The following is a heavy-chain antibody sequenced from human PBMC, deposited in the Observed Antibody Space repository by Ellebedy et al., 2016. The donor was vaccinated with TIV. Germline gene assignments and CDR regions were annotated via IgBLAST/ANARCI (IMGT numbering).Heavy chain of an antibody. V-gene: IGHV3-23*01. Sequence: GESLKISCAASGFTFSSFAMHWVRQAPGKGLEWLSVISGDSSSTYHADSVKGRFTITRDNSKNTLYLQMNRLRTEDTAVYLCAKGSSLGFNYDRVGFEYWGQGTLVTVSS. CDR3: AKGSSLGFNYDRVGFEY. J-gene: IGHJ4*01. CDR2: ISGDSSST. CDR1: GFTFSSFA. D-gene: IGHD3-22*01.